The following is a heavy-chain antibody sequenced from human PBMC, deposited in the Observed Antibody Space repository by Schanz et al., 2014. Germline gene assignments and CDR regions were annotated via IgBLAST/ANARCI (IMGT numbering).Heavy chain of an antibody. J-gene: IGHJ5*02. V-gene: IGHV3-15*01. CDR3: TTVDCSSPSCPP. Sequence: VPLVESGGCVVQPGRSLRLSCAASGFTFSSYGMHWVRQAPGKGLEWVGRIRSKADGGTTDYAAPVKGRFTISRDDSKNTLFLQINSLKTEDTAVYYCTTVDCSSPSCPPWGQGTLVTVSS. CDR2: IRSKADGGTT. D-gene: IGHD2-2*01. CDR1: GFTFSSYG.